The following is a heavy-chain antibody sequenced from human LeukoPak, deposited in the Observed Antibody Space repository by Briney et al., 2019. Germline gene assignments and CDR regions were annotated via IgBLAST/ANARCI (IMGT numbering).Heavy chain of an antibody. Sequence: PSQTLSLTCTVSGGSISSGGYYWSWIRQPAGKGLEWIGRIYTSGTTNYNPSLKSRVTISIDRSKNQFSLKLSSVTAADTAIYYCARDSANSDYGDDYFDYWGQGALVTVSS. D-gene: IGHD4-17*01. CDR3: ARDSANSDYGDDYFDY. CDR2: IYTSGTT. J-gene: IGHJ4*02. V-gene: IGHV4-61*02. CDR1: GGSISSGGYY.